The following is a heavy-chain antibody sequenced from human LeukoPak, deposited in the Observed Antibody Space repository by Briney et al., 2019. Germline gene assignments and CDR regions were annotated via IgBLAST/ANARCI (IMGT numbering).Heavy chain of an antibody. Sequence: GGSLRLSCAASGFTFSSYAMHWVRQAPGKGLEWVAVISYDGSNKYYADSVKGRFTISRDNSKNTLYLQMNSLRAEDTAVYYCARGGATVTTYRNYFDYWGQGTLVTVSS. J-gene: IGHJ4*02. V-gene: IGHV3-30-3*01. CDR3: ARGGATVTTYRNYFDY. D-gene: IGHD4-4*01. CDR1: GFTFSSYA. CDR2: ISYDGSNK.